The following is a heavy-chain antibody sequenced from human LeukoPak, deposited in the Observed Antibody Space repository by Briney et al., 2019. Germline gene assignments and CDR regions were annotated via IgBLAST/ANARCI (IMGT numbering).Heavy chain of an antibody. V-gene: IGHV1-69*13. CDR3: ASGDYYDSSGYYLDY. CDR1: GYTFTSYD. Sequence: SVKVSCKASGYTFTSYDINWVRQATGQGLEWMGGIIPIFGTANYAQKFQGRVTITADESTSTAYMELSSLRSEDTAVYYCASGDYYDSSGYYLDYWGQGTLVTVSS. D-gene: IGHD3-22*01. CDR2: IIPIFGTA. J-gene: IGHJ4*02.